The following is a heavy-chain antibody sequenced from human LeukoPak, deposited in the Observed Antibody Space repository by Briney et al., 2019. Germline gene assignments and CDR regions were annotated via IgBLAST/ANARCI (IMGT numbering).Heavy chain of an antibody. CDR1: GYSFPSYG. V-gene: IGHV1-18*01. J-gene: IGHJ5*02. CDR2: ISAYNGNT. D-gene: IGHD3-10*01. Sequence: ASVKVSCKASGYSFPSYGISWVRQAPGQGLEWMGWISAYNGNTNYAENLQGRVTMTTDTSTSTAYMELRSLRSDDTAVYYCAREVITMVRGVEHNWFDPWGQGTLVTVSS. CDR3: AREVITMVRGVEHNWFDP.